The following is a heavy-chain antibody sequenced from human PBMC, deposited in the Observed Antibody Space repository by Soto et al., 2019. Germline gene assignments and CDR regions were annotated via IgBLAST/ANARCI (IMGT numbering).Heavy chain of an antibody. CDR1: GFTFSSYS. CDR3: ARDRCSRIYGTFDY. V-gene: IGHV3-48*02. D-gene: IGHD3-10*02. J-gene: IGHJ4*02. Sequence: EVQLVESGGGLVQPGGSLRLSCAASGFTFSSYSMNWVRQAPGKGLEWVSYISSSSSTIYYADSVKGRFTISRDNAKNSLYLQMNSLRDEDTAVYYCARDRCSRIYGTFDYWGQGTLVTVSS. CDR2: ISSSSSTI.